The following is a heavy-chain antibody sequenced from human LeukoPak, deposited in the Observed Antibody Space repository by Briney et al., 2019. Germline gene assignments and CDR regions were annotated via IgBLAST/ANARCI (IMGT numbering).Heavy chain of an antibody. Sequence: GGSLRLSCAGSGFTFSSYAMHWVRQAPGKGLEWVAVISYDGSNKYYADSVKGRFTISRDNSKNTLYLQMNSLRAEDTAVYYCARAVTTRFCSDYWGQGTLVTVSS. D-gene: IGHD4-17*01. V-gene: IGHV3-30-3*01. CDR3: ARAVTTRFCSDY. J-gene: IGHJ4*02. CDR1: GFTFSSYA. CDR2: ISYDGSNK.